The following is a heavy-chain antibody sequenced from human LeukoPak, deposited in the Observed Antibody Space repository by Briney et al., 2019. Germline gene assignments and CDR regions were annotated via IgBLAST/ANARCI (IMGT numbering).Heavy chain of an antibody. CDR1: GFTFDDYA. CDR3: ARDGATA. J-gene: IGHJ4*02. V-gene: IGHV3-9*01. D-gene: IGHD5-24*01. CDR2: ISWNSGSV. Sequence: GGSLRLSCAASGFTFDDYAMHWVRQAPGKGLEWVSGISWNSGSVGYADSVKGRFTISRDNSKNTLYLQMNSLRAEDTAVYYCARDGATAWGQGTLVTVSS.